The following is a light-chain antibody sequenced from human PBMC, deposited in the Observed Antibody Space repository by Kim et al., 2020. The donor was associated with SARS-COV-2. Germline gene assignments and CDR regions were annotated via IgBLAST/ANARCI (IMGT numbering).Light chain of an antibody. CDR1: RGHSTYA. CDR2: VDSDGSH. V-gene: IGLV4-69*01. Sequence: ASVKLTCPLRRGHSTYAIAWHQQQPEKGPRYLMKVDSDGSHNEGDGIPDRFSGSSSGAERYLTISSLQSEDEADYYCQTWDTGIRVFGGGTKVTVL. J-gene: IGLJ3*02. CDR3: QTWDTGIRV.